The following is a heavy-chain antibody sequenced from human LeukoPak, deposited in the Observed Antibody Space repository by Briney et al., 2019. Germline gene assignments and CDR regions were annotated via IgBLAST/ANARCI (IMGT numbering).Heavy chain of an antibody. J-gene: IGHJ3*02. CDR2: INHSGST. V-gene: IGHV4-34*01. CDR1: GGSFSGYN. Sequence: SETLSLTCAVYGGSFSGYNWSWIRQPPGKGLEWIGEINHSGSTNYNPSLKSRVTISVDTSKNQFSLKLSSVTAADTAVYYCARDPVRDAFDIWGQGTMVTVSS. CDR3: ARDPVRDAFDI.